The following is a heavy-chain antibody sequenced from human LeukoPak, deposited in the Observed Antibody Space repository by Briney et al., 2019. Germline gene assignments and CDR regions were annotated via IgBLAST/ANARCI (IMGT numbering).Heavy chain of an antibody. V-gene: IGHV7-4-1*02. Sequence: GASVKVSCKASGYTFTSSAIYWVRQAPGQGLEWMGWINTNTGNPTYAQGFTGRFVFSLDTSVSTAYLQISSLKAEDAAVYYCARGYVPYGDYVYWFDPWGQGTLVTVSS. CDR2: INTNTGNP. CDR3: ARGYVPYGDYVYWFDP. D-gene: IGHD4-17*01. CDR1: GYTFTSSA. J-gene: IGHJ5*02.